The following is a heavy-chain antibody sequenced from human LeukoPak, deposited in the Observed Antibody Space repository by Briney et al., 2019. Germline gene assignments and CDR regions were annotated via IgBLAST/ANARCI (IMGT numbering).Heavy chain of an antibody. Sequence: GGSLRLSCAASGFTVSSNYMSWVRQAPGKGLERVSVIYSGGSTYYADSVKGRFTISRDNSKNTLYLQMNSLRAEDTAVYYCARDPADIVVVPAARVDVWGKGTTVTVSS. CDR2: IYSGGST. J-gene: IGHJ6*04. V-gene: IGHV3-66*02. D-gene: IGHD2-2*01. CDR1: GFTVSSNY. CDR3: ARDPADIVVVPAARVDV.